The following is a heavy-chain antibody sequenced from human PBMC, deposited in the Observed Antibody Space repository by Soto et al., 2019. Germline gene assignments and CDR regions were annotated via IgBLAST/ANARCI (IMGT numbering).Heavy chain of an antibody. CDR3: AREGASVAGTHFDY. CDR1: GGSISSYY. D-gene: IGHD6-19*01. V-gene: IGHV4-59*01. Sequence: SESPSLTCTVSGGSISSYYWSWIRQPPGKGLEXIGXXYXXGXTXXXPXXXSRVTISVDTAKNQFSLKLSSVTAADTAVYYCAREGASVAGTHFDYWGQGTLVTASS. J-gene: IGHJ4*02. CDR2: XYXXGXT.